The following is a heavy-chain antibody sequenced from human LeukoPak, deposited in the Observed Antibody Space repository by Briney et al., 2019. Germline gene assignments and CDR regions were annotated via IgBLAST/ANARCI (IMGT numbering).Heavy chain of an antibody. CDR1: GFTFSSYW. D-gene: IGHD3-10*01. CDR2: INGDGSTT. V-gene: IGHV3-74*01. J-gene: IGHJ4*02. CDR3: AEAASVRGVSY. Sequence: GESLRLSCAASGFTFSSYWMHWVRQAPGKGPLWVSHINGDGSTTNYADSVKGRFTISRDNAKNTLYLQMNSLRAEDTAVYYCAEAASVRGVSYWGQGTLVTVSS.